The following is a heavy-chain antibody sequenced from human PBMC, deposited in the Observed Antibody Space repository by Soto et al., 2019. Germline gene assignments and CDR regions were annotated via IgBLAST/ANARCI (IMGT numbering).Heavy chain of an antibody. CDR1: GGSFRGYY. J-gene: IGHJ6*02. D-gene: IGHD2-2*01. CDR2: INHSGST. CDR3: ARLHGYCISSSCHGHYAMDV. V-gene: IGHV4-34*01. Sequence: SETLSLTCAVYGGSFRGYYWSWIRQPPGKGLEWIGEINHSGSTYYNPSLNSRVTVSVDTSKNQFSLKVTSVTAADTAVYYCARLHGYCISSSCHGHYAMDVWGQGTTVTVSS.